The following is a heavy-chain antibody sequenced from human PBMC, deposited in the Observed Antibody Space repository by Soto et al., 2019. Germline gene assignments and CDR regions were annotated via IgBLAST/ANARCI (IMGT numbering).Heavy chain of an antibody. V-gene: IGHV3-48*02. D-gene: IGHD3-3*01. CDR2: ISSGGDTI. CDR1: GFTVSPYS. J-gene: IGHJ4*02. CDR3: ARDRSTIYGVVTPIDY. Sequence: PGGSLRLSCTVSGFTVSPYSMNWVRQAPGKGLEWISYISSGGDTIYYADSVRGRFTVSRDNTKNSLYLQMDSLRDEDTAVYYCARDRSTIYGVVTPIDYWGQGTLVTVSS.